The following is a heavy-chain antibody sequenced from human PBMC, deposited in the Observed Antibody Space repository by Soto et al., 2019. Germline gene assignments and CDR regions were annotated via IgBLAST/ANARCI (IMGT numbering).Heavy chain of an antibody. D-gene: IGHD3-3*01. J-gene: IGHJ5*02. CDR1: GDTFTSYY. V-gene: IGHV1-46*01. CDR2: INPHGGST. Sequence: VRLVQSGAEVRKPGASVKVSCKAPGDTFTSYYLNWVRQAPGQGLEWMGVINPHGGSTKYAQKFQGRVIMTRDTSRSTVYMELRSLRSDDTAIYYCARSSGGNFGIIIEGSNWFDPWGQGTLVTVSS. CDR3: ARSSGGNFGIIIEGSNWFDP.